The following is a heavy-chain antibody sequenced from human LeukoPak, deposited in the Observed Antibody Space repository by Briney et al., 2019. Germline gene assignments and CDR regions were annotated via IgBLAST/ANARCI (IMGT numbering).Heavy chain of an antibody. V-gene: IGHV3-30-3*01. CDR3: ARGGYYYDSSGYYELFDY. CDR2: ISYDGSNK. CDR1: GFTFSDFA. D-gene: IGHD3-22*01. Sequence: GGSLRLSCAASGFTFSDFAMNWVRQAPGKGLEWVAVISYDGSNKYYADSVKGRFTISRDNSKNTLYLQMNSLRAEDTAVYYCARGGYYYDSSGYYELFDYWGQGTLVTVSS. J-gene: IGHJ4*02.